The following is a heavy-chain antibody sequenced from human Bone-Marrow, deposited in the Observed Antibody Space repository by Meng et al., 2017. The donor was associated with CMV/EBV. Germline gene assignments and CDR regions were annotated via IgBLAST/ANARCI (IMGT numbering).Heavy chain of an antibody. J-gene: IGHJ4*02. CDR3: ARAIGLGY. D-gene: IGHD6-19*01. CDR2: ISGSGVNT. V-gene: IGHV3-23*01. CDR1: GFTFMNYA. Sequence: GESLKISCAASGFTFMNYAMSWVRQAPGKGLEWVSSISGSGVNTYYADSVEGRFTISRDNLRNSVYLQMNSLRDEDSAVYYCARAIGLGYWGQGTMVTVSS.